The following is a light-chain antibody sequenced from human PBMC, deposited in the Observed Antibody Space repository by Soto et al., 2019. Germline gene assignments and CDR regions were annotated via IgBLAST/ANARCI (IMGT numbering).Light chain of an antibody. CDR1: NSDIGVYNY. J-gene: IGLJ1*01. V-gene: IGLV2-14*01. CDR2: EVA. Sequence: QSALTQPASESGSPGQSITISCTGTNSDIGVYNYVSWYQQHPGEAPKLIIYEVAKRPSGVSSRFSGSKSGNTASLTISGLQPEDEADYHCSSYTSSSPLYVFGTGTKVTVL. CDR3: SSYTSSSPLYV.